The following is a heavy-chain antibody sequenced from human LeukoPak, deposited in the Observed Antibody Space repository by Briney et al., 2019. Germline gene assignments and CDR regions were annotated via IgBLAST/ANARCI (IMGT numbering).Heavy chain of an antibody. D-gene: IGHD2-21*02. CDR3: ARVAGGDWYYFDF. CDR1: GYTFTGYH. V-gene: IGHV1-2*02. CDR2: INPNSGGT. J-gene: IGHJ4*02. Sequence: ASVKVSCKASGYTFTGYHMHWVRQAPGQGLEWMGWINPNSGGTNFAQKFQGRVTMTMDTSINAAYRELSRLGSDDTAVYYCARVAGGDWYYFDFWGQGSLVTVSS.